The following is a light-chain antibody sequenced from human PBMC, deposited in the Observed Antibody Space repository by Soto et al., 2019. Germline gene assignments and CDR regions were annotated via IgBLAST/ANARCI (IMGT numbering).Light chain of an antibody. J-gene: IGKJ1*01. CDR2: DAS. CDR1: QSVSSY. V-gene: IGKV3-11*01. CDR3: QQRSNWPRT. Sequence: EILFTQSPATLSLSPGERATLCCRASQSVSSYLAWYQQKPGQAPRLLIYDASNRVTGIPARFSGSGSGTDFTLTISSLEPEDFAVYYCQQRSNWPRTFGQGTKVDIK.